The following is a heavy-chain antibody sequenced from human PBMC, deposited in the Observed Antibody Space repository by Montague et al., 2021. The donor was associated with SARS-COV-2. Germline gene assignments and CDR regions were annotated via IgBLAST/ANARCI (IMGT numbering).Heavy chain of an antibody. V-gene: IGHV4-61*08. CDR3: ATEMPAYDVFDI. D-gene: IGHD2-2*01. Sequence: SETLSLTCTVSVGSVTSGDYYWTWIRQPPGKGLEWIGYIYNTGRTNYNPSLKSRVTISMDTSKNQFSLKVDSVSAADTAVYYCATEMPAYDVFDIWGQGTMVTVSS. CDR2: IYNTGRT. CDR1: VGSVTSGDYY. J-gene: IGHJ3*02.